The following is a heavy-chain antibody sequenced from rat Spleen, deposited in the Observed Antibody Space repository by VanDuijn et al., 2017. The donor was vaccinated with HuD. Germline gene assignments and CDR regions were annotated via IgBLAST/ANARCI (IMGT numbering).Heavy chain of an antibody. CDR3: ATLTGPFDF. CDR1: GFTFSNYD. Sequence: EVQLVESGGGLVQPGRSMKLSCGASGFTFSNYDMAWVRQAPTKGLAWVASIRPSGGSTYYRDSVKGRFTISRDNAKSTLYLQMDSLRSEDTATYYCATLTGPFDFWGPGTMVTVSS. V-gene: IGHV5-19*01. J-gene: IGHJ1*01. D-gene: IGHD5-1*01. CDR2: IRPSGGST.